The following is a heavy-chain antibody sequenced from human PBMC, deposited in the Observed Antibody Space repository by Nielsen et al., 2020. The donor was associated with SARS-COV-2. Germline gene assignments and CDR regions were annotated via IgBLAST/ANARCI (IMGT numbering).Heavy chain of an antibody. J-gene: IGHJ6*02. Sequence: SLKISCAASGFTFDDYAMHWVRQAPGKGLEWVSGISWNSGSIGYADSVKGRFTISRDNAKNSLYLQMNSLRAEDTALYYCAKDRSGYDYYGMDVWGQGTTVTVSS. D-gene: IGHD1-26*01. CDR2: ISWNSGSI. CDR3: AKDRSGYDYYGMDV. V-gene: IGHV3-9*01. CDR1: GFTFDDYA.